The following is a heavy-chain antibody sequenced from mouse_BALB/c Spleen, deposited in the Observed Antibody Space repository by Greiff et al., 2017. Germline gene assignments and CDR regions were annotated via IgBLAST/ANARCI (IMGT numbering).Heavy chain of an antibody. CDR3: ARYYSGSSPGAY. CDR1: GFSLTSYG. CDR2: IWAGGST. D-gene: IGHD1-1*01. V-gene: IGHV2-9*02. J-gene: IGHJ3*01. Sequence: VKVVESGPGLVAPSQSLSITCTVSGFSLTSYGVHWVRQPPGKGLEWLGVIWAGGSTNYNSALMSSLSISKDNSKSQVFLKMNSLQTDDTAMYYCARYYSGSSPGAYWGQGTLVTVSA.